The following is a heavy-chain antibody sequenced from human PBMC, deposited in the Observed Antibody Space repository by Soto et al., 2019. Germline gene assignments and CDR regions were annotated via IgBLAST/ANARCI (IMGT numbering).Heavy chain of an antibody. CDR3: ARELDDAFDI. D-gene: IGHD1-1*01. V-gene: IGHV3-30*04. CDR1: GFTFSSYA. CDR2: ISYDGSNK. J-gene: IGHJ3*02. Sequence: GGSLRLSCAASGFTFSSYAMHWVRQAPGKGLEWVAVISYDGSNKYYADSVKGRFTISRDNSKNTLYLQMNSLRAEDTAVYYCARELDDAFDIWGQGTMVTVSS.